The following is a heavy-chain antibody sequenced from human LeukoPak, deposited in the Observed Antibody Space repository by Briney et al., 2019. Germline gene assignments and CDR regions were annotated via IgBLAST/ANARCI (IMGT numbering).Heavy chain of an antibody. CDR3: ARAPTYYYGSGSYGPYYYYYMDV. J-gene: IGHJ6*03. CDR2: IYYRGST. CDR1: GGSISSHY. Sequence: SETLSLTCTVSGGSISSHYWSWIRQPPGKGLGSIGYIYYRGSTNYNPSLKSRVTISVDTSKNQFSLKLSSVTAADTAVYYCARAPTYYYGSGSYGPYYYYYMDVWGKGTTVTVSS. D-gene: IGHD3-10*01. V-gene: IGHV4-59*11.